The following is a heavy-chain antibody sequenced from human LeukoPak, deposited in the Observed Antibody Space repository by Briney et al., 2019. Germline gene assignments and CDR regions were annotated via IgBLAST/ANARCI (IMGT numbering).Heavy chain of an antibody. CDR2: VFYTGKT. Sequence: SETLSLTCTVSGGSVSTSDYYWGWIRQSPVKGLEWIGDVFYTGKTNYNPSLRGRATISIDTSKNQFSLKLTYVTAADSAVYYCARVFDSWGQGALVTVSS. CDR3: ARVFDS. V-gene: IGHV4-39*07. J-gene: IGHJ4*02. CDR1: GGSVSTSDYY.